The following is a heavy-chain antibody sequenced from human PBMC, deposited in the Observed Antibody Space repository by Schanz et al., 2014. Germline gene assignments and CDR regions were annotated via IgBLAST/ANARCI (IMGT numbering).Heavy chain of an antibody. CDR1: GFTFSSYA. CDR2: TSSDGSLK. J-gene: IGHJ3*02. V-gene: IGHV3-30*04. CDR3: ARGGRGGYPVRVFDT. Sequence: QVQLVESGGGVVQPGRSLRLSCAASGFTFSSYAVHWVRQAPDKGLVWVAVTSSDGSLKYYADSVKGRFTISRDNSRDTVYLQMNSLRGEDTAVYYCARGGRGGYPVRVFDTGGQGTMVTASS. D-gene: IGHD5-12*01.